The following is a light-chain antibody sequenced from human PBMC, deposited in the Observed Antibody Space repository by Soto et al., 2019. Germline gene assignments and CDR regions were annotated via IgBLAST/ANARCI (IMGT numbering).Light chain of an antibody. CDR2: GAS. Sequence: AIQMTQSPSSLSASVGDRVTITCRASQGIGTELGWDQLKPGKAPKLLVYGASTLQSGVRPTFSGSGSRTDCPLTISSLQPDDLAKYYCLQDFSNPRTCGQGTKVEIK. V-gene: IGKV1-6*02. CDR1: QGIGTE. CDR3: LQDFSNPRT. J-gene: IGKJ1*01.